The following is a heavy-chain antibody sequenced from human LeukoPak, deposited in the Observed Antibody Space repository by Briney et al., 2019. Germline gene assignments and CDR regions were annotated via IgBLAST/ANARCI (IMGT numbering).Heavy chain of an antibody. J-gene: IGHJ6*04. CDR2: IIPIFGTA. CDR3: ARAPMVRGVKSLDV. V-gene: IGHV1-69*13. D-gene: IGHD3-10*01. CDR1: GGTFSSYA. Sequence: SVKVSCTASGGTFSSYAISWVRQAPGQGLEWMGGIIPIFGTANYAQKFQGRVTITADESTSTAYMELSSLRSEDTAVYYCARAPMVRGVKSLDVWGKGTTVTVSS.